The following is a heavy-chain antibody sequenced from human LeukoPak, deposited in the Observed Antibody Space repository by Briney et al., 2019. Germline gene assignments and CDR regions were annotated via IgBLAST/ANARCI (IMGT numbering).Heavy chain of an antibody. CDR3: AGMTIFGVVTYYYMDV. J-gene: IGHJ6*03. Sequence: GGSLRLSCAASGFTFSSYGMNWVRQAPGKGLEWVSSISTDSNYRFYADSVKGRFTISRDNAKNSVYLQMSSLRAEDTAVYYCAGMTIFGVVTYYYMDVWGKGTTVTVSS. D-gene: IGHD3-3*01. CDR2: ISTDSNYR. V-gene: IGHV3-21*01. CDR1: GFTFSSYG.